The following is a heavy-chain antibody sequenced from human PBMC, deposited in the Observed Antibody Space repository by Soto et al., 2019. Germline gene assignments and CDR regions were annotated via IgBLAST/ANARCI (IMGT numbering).Heavy chain of an antibody. CDR1: GYIFTGYY. CDR2: INPNSGDT. V-gene: IGHV1-2*02. J-gene: IGHJ5*01. CDR3: ARPFCSSNSCHNWFDS. Sequence: VASVKVSCKASGYIFTGYYINWVRQAPGQGLEWMGWINPNSGDTSFLQKFQGRVSMTTDTSINTAYMELSRVTSDDTAVYYCARPFCSSNSCHNWFDSWGQGTLVTVSS. D-gene: IGHD2-2*01.